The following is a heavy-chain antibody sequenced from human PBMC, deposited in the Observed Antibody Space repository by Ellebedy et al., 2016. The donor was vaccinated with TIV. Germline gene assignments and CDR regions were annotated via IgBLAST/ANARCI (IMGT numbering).Heavy chain of an antibody. Sequence: MPGGSLRLSCTVSGGSISSYYWSWIRQPPGKGLEWIGYIYYSGSTNYNPSLKSRVTISVDTSKNQFSLKLSSVTAADTAVYYCARAASSGWYYYYGMDVWGQGTTVTVSS. V-gene: IGHV4-59*12. D-gene: IGHD6-19*01. CDR3: ARAASSGWYYYYGMDV. J-gene: IGHJ6*02. CDR1: GGSISSYY. CDR2: IYYSGST.